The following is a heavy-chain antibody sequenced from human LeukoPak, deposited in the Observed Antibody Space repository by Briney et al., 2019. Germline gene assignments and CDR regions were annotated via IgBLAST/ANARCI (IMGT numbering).Heavy chain of an antibody. Sequence: GSLRLSCAASGFTFSDYYMSWIRQAPGKGLEWIGEIYHSGSTNYNPSLKSRVTISVDKSKNQFSLKLSSVTAADTAVYYCVIRKGWFGELLDELEDYWGQGTLVTVSS. CDR1: GFTFSDYY. J-gene: IGHJ4*02. D-gene: IGHD3-10*01. CDR2: IYHSGST. CDR3: VIRKGWFGELLDELEDY. V-gene: IGHV4-34*08.